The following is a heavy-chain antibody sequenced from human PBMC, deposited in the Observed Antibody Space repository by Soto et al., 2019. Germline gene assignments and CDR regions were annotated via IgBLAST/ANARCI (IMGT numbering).Heavy chain of an antibody. V-gene: IGHV3-9*01. J-gene: IGHJ4*02. D-gene: IGHD3-9*01. CDR1: GFTFDDHA. CDR2: INWNSGGI. CDR3: VRDKWEGAQRLTGYYFDY. Sequence: EVQLLESGGASVQPGTSLRLSCAVSGFTFDDHAMHWVRLAPGKGLEWVSGINWNSGGIAYADSVKGRFTISRDNAKNSLYLQMNSLRREDTAIYFCVRDKWEGAQRLTGYYFDYWGRGTLVTVSS.